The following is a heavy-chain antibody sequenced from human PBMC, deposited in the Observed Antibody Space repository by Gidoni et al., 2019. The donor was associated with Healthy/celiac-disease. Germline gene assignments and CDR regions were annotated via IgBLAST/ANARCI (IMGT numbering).Heavy chain of an antibody. CDR2: IFSNDEK. CDR1: GFSLSNARMG. CDR3: ARIWSSGWYFYFDY. D-gene: IGHD6-19*01. Sequence: QVTLKESGPVLVKPTETLTLTCTVSGFSLSNARMGVSWIRQPPGKALEWLAHIFSNDEKSYSTSLKSRLTISKDTSKSQVVLTMTNMDPVDTATYYCARIWSSGWYFYFDYWGQGTLVTVSS. J-gene: IGHJ4*02. V-gene: IGHV2-26*01.